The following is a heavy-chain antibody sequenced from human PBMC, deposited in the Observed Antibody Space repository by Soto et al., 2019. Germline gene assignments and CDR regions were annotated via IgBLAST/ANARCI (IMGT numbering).Heavy chain of an antibody. J-gene: IGHJ3*02. CDR1: GFSLSTSGVG. V-gene: IGHV2-5*01. CDR3: ARGLATLPVFAFDI. CDR2: IYWSGDE. Sequence: QGTLKESGPTLVKPTQTLTLTCSFSGFSLSTSGVGVGWIRQSPGKALGWLALIYWSGDEHYRPSLKSRPSIIKDPSKNHVVLIMTDMDPVDTATYYCARGLATLPVFAFDIWGQGTMVTVSS. D-gene: IGHD6-6*01.